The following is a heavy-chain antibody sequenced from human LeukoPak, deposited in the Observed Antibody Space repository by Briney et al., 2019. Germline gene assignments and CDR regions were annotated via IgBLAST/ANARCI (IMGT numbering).Heavy chain of an antibody. J-gene: IGHJ4*02. CDR3: AKGEGPLGYCDITSCYEGFDY. CDR2: ISGSSGST. V-gene: IGHV3-23*01. CDR1: GFTSSNAW. D-gene: IGHD2-2*01. Sequence: PGGSLTLSCAVSGFTSSNAWMSWVRQAPGEGLEWVSGISGSSGSTYYADSVKGRFTISRDNSKNTLYLQMNSLRAEDTAVYYCAKGEGPLGYCDITSCYEGFDYWGQGTLVTVSS.